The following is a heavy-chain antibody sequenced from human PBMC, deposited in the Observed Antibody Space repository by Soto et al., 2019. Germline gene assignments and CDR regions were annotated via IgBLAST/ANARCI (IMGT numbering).Heavy chain of an antibody. CDR3: AKSRRTGYFDLSDY. D-gene: IGHD3-9*01. CDR1: GFTFSSYA. Sequence: GGSLGPSWAAFGFTFSSYAMSWVRQAPGKGLEWVSAISGSGGSTYYADSVKGRFTISRDNSKNTLYLQMNSLRAEDTAVYYCAKSRRTGYFDLSDYWGQGTLVTVSS. CDR2: ISGSGGST. J-gene: IGHJ4*02. V-gene: IGHV3-23*01.